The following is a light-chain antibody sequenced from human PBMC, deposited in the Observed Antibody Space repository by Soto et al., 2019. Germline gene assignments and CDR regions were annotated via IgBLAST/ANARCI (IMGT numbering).Light chain of an antibody. Sequence: EIVMTQSPATLSVSPGERATLSCRASQSVSSNLAWYQQKPGQAPRLLIYDTSTRATGVPARFSGSGSGTGFTLTISNLQAEDSAVYHCHQYSNTFRTFGQGTKV. V-gene: IGKV3-15*01. CDR1: QSVSSN. CDR2: DTS. CDR3: HQYSNTFRT. J-gene: IGKJ1*01.